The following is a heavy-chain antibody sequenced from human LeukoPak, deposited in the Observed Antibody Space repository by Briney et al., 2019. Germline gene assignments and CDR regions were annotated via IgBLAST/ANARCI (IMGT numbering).Heavy chain of an antibody. J-gene: IGHJ4*02. D-gene: IGHD6-19*01. Sequence: MTSETLSLTCTVSDGSVSSSSYYWSWIRQPPGKGLEWIGCIYYSGSTNYNPSLKSRVTISVDTSKNQFSLKLSSVTAADTAVYYCARVSYSSGPYLDYWGQGTLVTVSS. V-gene: IGHV4-61*01. CDR3: ARVSYSSGPYLDY. CDR1: DGSVSSSSYY. CDR2: IYYSGST.